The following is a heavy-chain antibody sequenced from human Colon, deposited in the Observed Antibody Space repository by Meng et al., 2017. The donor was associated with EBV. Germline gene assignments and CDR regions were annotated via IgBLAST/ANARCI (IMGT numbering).Heavy chain of an antibody. V-gene: IGHV4-30-4*01. J-gene: IGHJ4*02. CDR3: ARNYYFDY. CDR2: IYYTGST. CDR1: GGSINSGDYY. Sequence: VRLQVSGPGLVKTSXXLSLTCTVSGGSINSGDYYWSWTRQPPGKGLEWIGYIYYTGSTYYNPSLKSRVTISMDTSKNQFSLRLSSVTAADTAVYYCARNYYFDYWGQGTLVTVSS.